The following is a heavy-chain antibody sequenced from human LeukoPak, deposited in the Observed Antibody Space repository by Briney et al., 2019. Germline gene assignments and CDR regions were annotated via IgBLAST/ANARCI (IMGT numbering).Heavy chain of an antibody. V-gene: IGHV4-59*08. Sequence: PSETPPLTCTVSGGSIISYYWSWIRQPPGKGLEWFGYIYYSGSTNYNPSLKSRVTISVDTSKNHFSLKLSSVTAADTAVYYCARHYRSSWYWFDSWGQGTLVTVSS. J-gene: IGHJ5*01. CDR2: IYYSGST. CDR1: GGSIISYY. CDR3: ARHYRSSWYWFDS. D-gene: IGHD6-13*01.